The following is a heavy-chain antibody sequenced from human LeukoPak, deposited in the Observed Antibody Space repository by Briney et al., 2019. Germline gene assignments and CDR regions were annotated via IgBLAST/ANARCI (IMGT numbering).Heavy chain of an antibody. V-gene: IGHV3-7*01. CDR1: GFTFSSYW. Sequence: PGGFLRLSCAASGFTFSSYWMGWVRQAPGKGLEWVANIKTEGYDKYYVDSLKGRFTISRDNANNSLYLQMDSLRAEDAAVYYCARALYNHGWFPDYFDYWGQGTLVTVSS. CDR3: ARALYNHGWFPDYFDY. J-gene: IGHJ4*02. CDR2: IKTEGYDK. D-gene: IGHD6-19*01.